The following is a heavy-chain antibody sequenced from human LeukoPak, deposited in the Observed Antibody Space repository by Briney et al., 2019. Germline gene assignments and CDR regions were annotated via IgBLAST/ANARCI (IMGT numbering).Heavy chain of an antibody. J-gene: IGHJ6*02. CDR3: AKASSYYYYGMDV. CDR2: ISGSGGST. CDR1: GFTFNNYA. Sequence: GGSLRLSCAASGFTFNNYAMSWVRQAPGQGLEWVSGISGSGGSTYYAESVKGRFTISRDNSNNTLCLQMNSLRAEDTAVYYCAKASSYYYYGMDVWGQGTTVTVSS. V-gene: IGHV3-23*01.